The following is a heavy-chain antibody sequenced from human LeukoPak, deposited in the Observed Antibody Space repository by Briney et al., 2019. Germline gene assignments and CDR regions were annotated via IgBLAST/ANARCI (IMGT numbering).Heavy chain of an antibody. Sequence: TSETLSLTCTVSGGPVSSASHYWSWIRQPPGKGLGWIGFGFYSGSTNYNPSLKSRVTISGDTSKNQFSLKVSSVTAADTAVYYCARGPVAGTEGWFDPWGQGTLVTVSS. CDR2: GFYSGST. V-gene: IGHV4-61*01. CDR1: GGPVSSASHY. D-gene: IGHD6-19*01. CDR3: ARGPVAGTEGWFDP. J-gene: IGHJ5*02.